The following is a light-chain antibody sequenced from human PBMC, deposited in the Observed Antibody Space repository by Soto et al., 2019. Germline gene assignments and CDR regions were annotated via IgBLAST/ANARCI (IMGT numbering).Light chain of an antibody. V-gene: IGLV1-40*01. CDR3: QSYDSSLSRYV. Sequence: QSVLTQPPSVSGAPGQRVTISCTGSTSSIGAGYDVHWYQQVPGTSPKLLIYENNNRPSGVPDRFSGSKSGTSASLAITGLQAEDEADYYCQSYDSSLSRYVFGAGTQLTVL. J-gene: IGLJ1*01. CDR2: ENN. CDR1: TSSIGAGYD.